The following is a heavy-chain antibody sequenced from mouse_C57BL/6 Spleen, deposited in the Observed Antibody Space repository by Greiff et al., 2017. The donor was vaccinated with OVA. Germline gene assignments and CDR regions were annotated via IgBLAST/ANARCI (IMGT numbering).Heavy chain of an antibody. CDR1: GYTFTSYG. Sequence: QVQLKESGAELARPGASVKLSCKASGYTFTSYGISWVKQRTGQGLEWIGEIYPRSGNTYYNEKFKGKATLTADKSSSTAYMELRSLTSEDSAVYFCARSRASPYSNFYFDYWGQGTTLTVSS. D-gene: IGHD2-5*01. CDR2: IYPRSGNT. J-gene: IGHJ2*01. CDR3: ARSRASPYSNFYFDY. V-gene: IGHV1-81*01.